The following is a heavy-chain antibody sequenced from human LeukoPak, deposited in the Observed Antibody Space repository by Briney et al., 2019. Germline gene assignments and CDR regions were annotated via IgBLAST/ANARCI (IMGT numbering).Heavy chain of an antibody. Sequence: SETLSLTCAVYGGSFSGYYRSWIRQPPGKGLEWIGEINHSGSTNYNPSLKSRVTISVDTSKNQFSLKLSSVTAADTAVYYCARPGRITIFGRGAFDIWGQGTMVTVSS. V-gene: IGHV4-34*01. CDR1: GGSFSGYY. J-gene: IGHJ3*02. CDR2: INHSGST. CDR3: ARPGRITIFGRGAFDI. D-gene: IGHD3-3*01.